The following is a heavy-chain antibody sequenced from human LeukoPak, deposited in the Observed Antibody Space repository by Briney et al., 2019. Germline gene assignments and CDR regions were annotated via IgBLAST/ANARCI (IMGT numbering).Heavy chain of an antibody. Sequence: GGSLRLSCAASGFTFRNYVIHWVRQAPGKGLEWVSAISNNGGYTYYADSVQGRFTISRDNSKSTLCLQMNSLRAEDTAVYYCAKQLGYCSDGSCYFPYWGQGTLVTVSS. CDR3: AKQLGYCSDGSCYFPY. J-gene: IGHJ4*02. V-gene: IGHV3-23*01. CDR1: GFTFRNYV. CDR2: ISNNGGYT. D-gene: IGHD2-15*01.